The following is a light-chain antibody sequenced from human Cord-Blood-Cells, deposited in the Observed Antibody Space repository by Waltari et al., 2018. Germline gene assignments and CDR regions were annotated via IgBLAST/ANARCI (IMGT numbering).Light chain of an antibody. CDR3: CSYAGSSLV. Sequence: QSALTQPRSVSGSPGQSVTISCTGTSSDVGGYNYVSWYQQYPGKAPKLMIYDVSKRPSGVPDRFSGSKSGNTASLTISGLQAEDEADYYCCSYAGSSLVFGGGTKLTVL. J-gene: IGLJ3*02. CDR1: SSDVGGYNY. CDR2: DVS. V-gene: IGLV2-11*01.